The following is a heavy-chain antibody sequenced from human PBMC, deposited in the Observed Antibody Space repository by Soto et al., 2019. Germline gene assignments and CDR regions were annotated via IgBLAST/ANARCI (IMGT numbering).Heavy chain of an antibody. Sequence: ASVKVSCKASGYTFTSYGISWVRQAPGQGLEWMGWISAYNGNTNYAQKLQGRVTMTTDTSTSTAYMELRSLRSDDTAVYYCARDRNYYYDSSGYYFYYYSYGMDVWGQGTTVTVSS. J-gene: IGHJ6*02. CDR3: ARDRNYYYDSSGYYFYYYSYGMDV. V-gene: IGHV1-18*04. CDR2: ISAYNGNT. CDR1: GYTFTSYG. D-gene: IGHD3-22*01.